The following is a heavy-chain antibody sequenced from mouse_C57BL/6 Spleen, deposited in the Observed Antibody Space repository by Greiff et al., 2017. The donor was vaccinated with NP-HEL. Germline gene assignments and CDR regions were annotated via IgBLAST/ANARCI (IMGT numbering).Heavy chain of an antibody. CDR1: GYTFTSYW. J-gene: IGHJ1*03. V-gene: IGHV1-55*01. CDR2: IYPGSGST. Sequence: VQLQQSGAELVKPGASVKMSCKASGYTFTSYWITWVKQRPGQGLEWIGDIYPGSGSTNYNEKFKSKATLTVDTSSSTAYIQLSSLTSKDSAVYYCARSGNYEDWYFDVWGTGTTVTVSS. CDR3: ARSGNYEDWYFDV. D-gene: IGHD2-1*01.